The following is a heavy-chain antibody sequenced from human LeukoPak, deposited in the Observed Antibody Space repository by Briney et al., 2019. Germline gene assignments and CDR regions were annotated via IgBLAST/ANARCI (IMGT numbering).Heavy chain of an antibody. CDR2: IYITGNYI. V-gene: IGHV3-21*01. CDR1: GFTFSRYS. Sequence: GGSLRLSCVTSGFTFSRYSMRWVRQAPGKGLEWVSSIYITGNYISYADSVKGRFTISRDNANNSLYLQMNSLRDEDTAVYYCAREFNTVGNFDYWGQGTLVTVSS. CDR3: AREFNTVGNFDY. J-gene: IGHJ4*02. D-gene: IGHD3-10*01.